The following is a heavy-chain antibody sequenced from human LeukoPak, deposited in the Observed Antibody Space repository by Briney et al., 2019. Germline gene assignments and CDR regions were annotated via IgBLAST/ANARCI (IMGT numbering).Heavy chain of an antibody. CDR2: ISTSSIYI. CDR1: GFTFSRYS. J-gene: IGHJ6*03. CDR3: ARGGIDGSGSYYPYDYYYYYMDV. V-gene: IGHV3-21*01. D-gene: IGHD3-10*01. Sequence: PGGSLRLSCAASGFTFSRYSMNWVRQAPGKGLEWVSSISTSSIYIYYAYSVKGRITISRDNAKNSLYLQMNSLRAEDTAVYYCARGGIDGSGSYYPYDYYYYYMDVWGKGTTVTISS.